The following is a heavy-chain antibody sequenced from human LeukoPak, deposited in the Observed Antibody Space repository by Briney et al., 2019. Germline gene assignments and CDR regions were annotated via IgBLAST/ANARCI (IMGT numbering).Heavy chain of an antibody. J-gene: IGHJ4*02. CDR2: ISYDGSNK. Sequence: GGSLRLSCAASGFTFSSYAMHWVRQAPGKGLEWVAVISYDGSNKYYADSVRGRFTISRDNSKNTLYLQMNSLRAEDTALYYCASGGIYYGAAFDFWGQGTLVTVSS. CDR1: GFTFSSYA. V-gene: IGHV3-30*04. D-gene: IGHD1-26*01. CDR3: ASGGIYYGAAFDF.